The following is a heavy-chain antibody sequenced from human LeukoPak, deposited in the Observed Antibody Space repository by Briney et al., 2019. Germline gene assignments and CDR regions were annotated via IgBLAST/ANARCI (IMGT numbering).Heavy chain of an antibody. CDR3: AKYETWTSGRHFDY. V-gene: IGHV3-23*01. CDR2: ISGGGGTT. D-gene: IGHD6-19*01. J-gene: IGHJ4*02. CDR1: GVSISSGGYY. Sequence: ETLSLTCTVSGVSISSGGYYWSWIRQHPGKGLEWVSTISGGGGTTYYADSVKGRFTISRDNSKSTLYLQLDSLRAEDTALYYCAKYETWTSGRHFDYWGQGTLVTVSS.